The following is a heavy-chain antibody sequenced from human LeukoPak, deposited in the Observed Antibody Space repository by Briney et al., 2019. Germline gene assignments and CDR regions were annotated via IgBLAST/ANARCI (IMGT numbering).Heavy chain of an antibody. CDR1: GLTFSNYW. CDR2: ISNDGTST. J-gene: IGHJ4*02. Sequence: GGSLRLSCAVSGLTFSNYWMHWVRQAPGKGLVWVSRISNDGTSTSYADSVKGRFTISRDNSKNTLYLQMNSLRAEDTAVYYCAKDLRKAVDGTFDYWGQGTLVTVSS. CDR3: AKDLRKAVDGTFDY. V-gene: IGHV3-74*01. D-gene: IGHD4-23*01.